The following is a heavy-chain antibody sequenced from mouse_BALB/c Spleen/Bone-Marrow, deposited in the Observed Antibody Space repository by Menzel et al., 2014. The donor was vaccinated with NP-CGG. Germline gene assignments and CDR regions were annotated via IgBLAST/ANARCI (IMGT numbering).Heavy chain of an antibody. J-gene: IGHJ2*01. CDR1: GYTFTSYW. Sequence: LQHSGSELVRPGASVKLSCKASGYTFTSYWMHWVKRRPGQGLGWIGNIYPGSGSTNYDEKFKSKATLTVDTSSSTAYMQLSSLTSDDSAVYYCTPRLRYWGQGTTLTVSS. D-gene: IGHD1-2*01. CDR2: IYPGSGST. CDR3: TPRLRY. V-gene: IGHV1S22*01.